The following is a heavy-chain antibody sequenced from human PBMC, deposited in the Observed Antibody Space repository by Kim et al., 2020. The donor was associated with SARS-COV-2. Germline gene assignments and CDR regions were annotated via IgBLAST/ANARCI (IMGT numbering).Heavy chain of an antibody. D-gene: IGHD3-16*01. J-gene: IGHJ4*02. V-gene: IGHV1-3*01. CDR2: GNGNK. Sequence: GNGNKIYPKKFQGRVTFTTDTSASTAYMELSFLRSEDSAVYYCLGGFYFDYWGQGTLVTVSS. CDR3: LGGFYFDY.